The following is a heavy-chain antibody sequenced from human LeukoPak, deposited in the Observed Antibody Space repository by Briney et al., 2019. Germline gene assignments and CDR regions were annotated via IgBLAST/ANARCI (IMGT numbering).Heavy chain of an antibody. CDR2: IYTGGNS. Sequence: GGSLRLSCAASGFIVSSNYMSWVRQAPGKGLEWASVIYTGGNSYYADSVKGRFTISRDNSKNTLYLQMNSLRAEDTAMYYCARDFGDYRGYFDYWGQGTLVTVSS. CDR1: GFIVSSNY. CDR3: ARDFGDYRGYFDY. D-gene: IGHD3-3*01. V-gene: IGHV3-53*01. J-gene: IGHJ4*02.